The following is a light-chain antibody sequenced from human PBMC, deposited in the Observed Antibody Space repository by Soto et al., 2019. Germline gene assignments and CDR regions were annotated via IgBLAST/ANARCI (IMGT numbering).Light chain of an antibody. CDR3: CSYAGRDTLYV. V-gene: IGLV2-11*01. CDR1: STDVGGYNY. J-gene: IGLJ1*01. CDR2: DVS. Sequence: QSALTQPRSVAGSPGQSVTISCTGTSTDVGGYNYVSWYQQHPGKVPKLMLYDVSKRTSGVPDRLSGSKSGNTASLTISGLQAEDEADYYCCSYAGRDTLYVFGSGTKLTVL.